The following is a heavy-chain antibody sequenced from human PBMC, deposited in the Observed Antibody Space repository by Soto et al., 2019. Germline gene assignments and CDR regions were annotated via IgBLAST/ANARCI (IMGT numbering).Heavy chain of an antibody. Sequence: ASVKVSCKASGYTFTSYGISWVRQAPGQGLEWMGWISAYNGNTNYAQKLQGRVTMTTDTSTSTAYMELRSLRSDDTAVSYCATGAKGIFPAYYDFWSGYAYYYRMDVWGQGTKVTVSS. CDR2: ISAYNGNT. CDR1: GYTFTSYG. D-gene: IGHD3-3*01. CDR3: ATGAKGIFPAYYDFWSGYAYYYRMDV. J-gene: IGHJ6*02. V-gene: IGHV1-18*04.